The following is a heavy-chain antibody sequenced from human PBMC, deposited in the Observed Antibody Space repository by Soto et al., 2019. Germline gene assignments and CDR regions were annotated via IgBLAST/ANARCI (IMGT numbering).Heavy chain of an antibody. CDR3: GKSPDFYYYTMGV. CDR1: GFTFSDYA. CDR2: ITGSGTST. J-gene: IGHJ6*02. V-gene: IGHV3-23*01. Sequence: WWSLRLSCAASGFTFSDYAMTWVRQDPGKGLEWVSSITGSGTSTYYADSVKGRFIISRDNSKNTVSLQMNSLRADDTAVYYCGKSPDFYYYTMGVWGQGTTVTVSS.